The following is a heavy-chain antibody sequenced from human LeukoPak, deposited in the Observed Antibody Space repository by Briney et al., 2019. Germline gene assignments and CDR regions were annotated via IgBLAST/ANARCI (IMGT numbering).Heavy chain of an antibody. V-gene: IGHV1-69*13. Sequence: SVKVSCKASGGTFSSYAISWVRQAPGQGLEWMGGIIPIFGTANYAQKFQGRVTITADESTSTAYMELSSLRSEDTAVYYCASGYSSGFGSVAPLDYWGQGTLVTISS. CDR3: ASGYSSGFGSVAPLDY. D-gene: IGHD6-19*01. CDR2: IIPIFGTA. J-gene: IGHJ4*02. CDR1: GGTFSSYA.